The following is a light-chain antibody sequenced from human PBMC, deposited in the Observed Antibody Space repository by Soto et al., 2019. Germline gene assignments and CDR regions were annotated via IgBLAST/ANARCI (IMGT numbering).Light chain of an antibody. CDR1: QGISSY. CDR3: QQLLSYPIT. J-gene: IGKJ5*01. Sequence: DLQMTQSPSSLSASVGDRVTITCRASQGISSYLAWYQQKPGKAPKLLIYAASTLQSGVPLRFSGSGSGTSFTLTISSLQPEDFATYYCQQLLSYPITFGQGTRLEIK. CDR2: AAS. V-gene: IGKV1-9*01.